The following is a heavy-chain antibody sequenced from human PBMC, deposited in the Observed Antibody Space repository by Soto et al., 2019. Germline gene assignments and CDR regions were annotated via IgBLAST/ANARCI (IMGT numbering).Heavy chain of an antibody. CDR3: AGDQGYCSGGSCYYYYGMDV. CDR2: ISAYNGNT. CDR1: GYTFTSYG. Sequence: QVQLVQSGAEVKKPGASVKVSCKASGYTFTSYGISWVRQAPGQGLEWMGWISAYNGNTNYAQKLQGRVTMTTDTSTSTAYMELRSLRSDDTAVYYCAGDQGYCSGGSCYYYYGMDVWGQGTTVTVSS. V-gene: IGHV1-18*01. D-gene: IGHD2-15*01. J-gene: IGHJ6*02.